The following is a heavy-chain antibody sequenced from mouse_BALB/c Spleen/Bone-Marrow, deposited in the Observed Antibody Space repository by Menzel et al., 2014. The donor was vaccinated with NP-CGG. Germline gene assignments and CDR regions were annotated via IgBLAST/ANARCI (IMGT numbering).Heavy chain of an antibody. V-gene: IGHV7-3*02. CDR3: ARDMGGLLFDS. CDR1: GFTFTEYY. CDR2: IRNKAYGYTT. J-gene: IGHJ2*01. Sequence: EVMLVESGGGLVQPGGSLRLSCATSGFTFTEYYMNWVRQPPGKALEWLAFIRNKAYGYTTEYSASVKGRFTISRDNSQNILYLQMNTLRAEDSATYYCARDMGGLLFDSWGQGTTLSVSS. D-gene: IGHD1-1*01.